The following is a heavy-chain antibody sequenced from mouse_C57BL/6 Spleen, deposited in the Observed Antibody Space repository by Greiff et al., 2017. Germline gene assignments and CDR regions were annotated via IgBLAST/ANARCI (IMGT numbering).Heavy chain of an antibody. CDR2: INPYNGDT. CDR3: ARWRDGYYAMDY. CDR1: GYSFTGYF. J-gene: IGHJ4*01. D-gene: IGHD2-3*01. V-gene: IGHV1-20*01. Sequence: VQLQQSGPELVKPGDSVKISCKASGYSFTGYFMNWVMQSHGKSLEWIGRINPYNGDTFYNQKFEGKATLTVDKSSSTAHMELRSLTSEDSAVYYCARWRDGYYAMDYWGQGTSVTVSS.